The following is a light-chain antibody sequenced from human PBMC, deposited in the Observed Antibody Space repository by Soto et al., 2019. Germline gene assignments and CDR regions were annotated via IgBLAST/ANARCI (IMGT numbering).Light chain of an antibody. CDR3: QSYDSTLSDSYV. V-gene: IGLV1-40*01. CDR2: GNN. Sequence: QLVLTQPPSVSGAPGQRVTISCTGSSSNIGAGYDVLWYQQFPGTAPKLLIYGNNNRPSGVPDRFSGSKSGTSASLAITGLQAEDEADYYCQSYDSTLSDSYVFGTGTKLTVL. CDR1: SSNIGAGYD. J-gene: IGLJ1*01.